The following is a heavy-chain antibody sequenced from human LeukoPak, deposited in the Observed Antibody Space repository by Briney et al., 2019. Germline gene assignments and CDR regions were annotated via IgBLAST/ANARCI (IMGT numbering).Heavy chain of an antibody. J-gene: IGHJ5*02. CDR1: GGSISSYY. V-gene: IGHV4-59*01. D-gene: IGHD3-3*01. CDR2: IYYSGST. Sequence: PSETLSLTCTVSGGSISSYYWSWIRQPPGKGLEWIGYIYYSGSTNYNPSLKSRVTISVDTSKNQFSLKLSSVTAADTAVYYCAGVRFLEWLSPFDPWGQGTLVTVSS. CDR3: AGVRFLEWLSPFDP.